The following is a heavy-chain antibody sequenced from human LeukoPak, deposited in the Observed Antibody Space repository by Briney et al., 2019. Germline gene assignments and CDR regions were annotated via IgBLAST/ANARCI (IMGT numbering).Heavy chain of an antibody. V-gene: IGHV3-66*01. D-gene: IGHD6-13*01. CDR1: GFTVSSNY. Sequence: PGGSLRLSCAASGFTVSSNYMSWVRQAPGKGLEWVSVIYSGGSTYYADSVKGRFTISRDNSKNTLYLQMNSLRAEDTAVYYCAREMQQLAFSHWGQGTLVTVSS. CDR2: IYSGGST. CDR3: AREMQQLAFSH. J-gene: IGHJ4*02.